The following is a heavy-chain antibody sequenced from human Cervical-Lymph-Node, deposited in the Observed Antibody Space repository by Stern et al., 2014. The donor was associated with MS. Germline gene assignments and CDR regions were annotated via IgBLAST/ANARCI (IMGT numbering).Heavy chain of an antibody. V-gene: IGHV3-21*01. Sequence: EVQLVESGGGLVKPGGSLRLSCAASGFTFSRYSMNWVRQAPGKGLERVSSISSSSSYIYYADSVKGRFTISRDNAKNSLYLQMNSLRAEDTAVYYCARDTAIAVAGTGFGYWGQGTLVTVSS. D-gene: IGHD6-19*01. J-gene: IGHJ4*02. CDR1: GFTFSRYS. CDR2: ISSSSSYI. CDR3: ARDTAIAVAGTGFGY.